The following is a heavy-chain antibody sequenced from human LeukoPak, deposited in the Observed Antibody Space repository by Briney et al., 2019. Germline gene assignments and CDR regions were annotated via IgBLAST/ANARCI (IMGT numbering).Heavy chain of an antibody. V-gene: IGHV3-7*01. J-gene: IGHJ4*02. CDR3: ARDKVGGSMAGSNFDY. Sequence: GGSLRLSCAASGFTFSSYSMNWVRQAPGKGLEWVANIKQDGSEKYYVDSVKGRFTISGDNAKNSLFLQMNSLRGEDTAVYYCARDKVGGSMAGSNFDYWGQGTLVTVSS. D-gene: IGHD6-19*01. CDR2: IKQDGSEK. CDR1: GFTFSSYS.